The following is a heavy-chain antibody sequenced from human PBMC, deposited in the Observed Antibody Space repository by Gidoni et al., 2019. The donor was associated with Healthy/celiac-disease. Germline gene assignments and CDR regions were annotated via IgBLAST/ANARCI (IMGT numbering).Heavy chain of an antibody. CDR2: ISSSSSYI. CDR3: ARDGGFCSSTSCYYYYYYYYMDV. J-gene: IGHJ6*03. Sequence: EVQLVESGGGLVKPGGSLRLCCAASGFTFSSYSMNGVRQAPGKGLEWVSSISSSSSYIYYADSVKGRFTISRDNAKNSLYLQMNSLRAEDTAVYYCARDGGFCSSTSCYYYYYYYYMDVWGKGTTVTVSS. V-gene: IGHV3-21*01. D-gene: IGHD2-2*01. CDR1: GFTFSSYS.